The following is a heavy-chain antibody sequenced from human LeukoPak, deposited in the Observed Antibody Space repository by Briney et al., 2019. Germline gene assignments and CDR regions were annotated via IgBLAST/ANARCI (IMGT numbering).Heavy chain of an antibody. CDR2: IQPMNGDT. CDR3: ARGTTVVTPTTFDY. CDR1: GYTFNDNA. D-gene: IGHD4-23*01. J-gene: IGHJ4*02. V-gene: IGHV1-18*01. Sequence: ASVKVSCKTSGYTFNDNAITWMRQAPGQGLEWLGWIQPMNGDTNYAQVIRARVTMTTDTSTSTAFMELRSLRPDDTAVYYCARGTTVVTPTTFDYWGQGTLVTVSS.